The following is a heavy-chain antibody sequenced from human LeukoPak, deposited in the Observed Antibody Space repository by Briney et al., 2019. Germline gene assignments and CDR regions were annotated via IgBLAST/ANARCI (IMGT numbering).Heavy chain of an antibody. CDR1: GGSISSYY. V-gene: IGHV4-59*01. CDR3: ARERAYYYDSSGYYY. Sequence: SETLSLTCTVSGGSISSYYWSWIRQPPGKGLEWIGYIYYSGSTNYNPSLKGRVTISVDTSKNQFSLKLSSVTAADTAVYYCARERAYYYDSSGYYYWGQGTLVTVSS. J-gene: IGHJ4*02. D-gene: IGHD3-22*01. CDR2: IYYSGST.